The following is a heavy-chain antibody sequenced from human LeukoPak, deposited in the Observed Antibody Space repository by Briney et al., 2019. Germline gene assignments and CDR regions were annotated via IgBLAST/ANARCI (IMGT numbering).Heavy chain of an antibody. D-gene: IGHD2-21*01. V-gene: IGHV3-21*01. CDR3: ARGGRSDWFFDY. J-gene: IGHJ4*02. Sequence: TAGGSLRLSCAASEFTVSSNYMTWVRQAPGKGLEWVSSIFTGSGDFFYADSVKGRFTISRDDAKDSLYLHMNSLRAEDTAVYYCARGGRSDWFFDYWGQGILVTVSS. CDR2: IFTGSGDF. CDR1: EFTVSSNY.